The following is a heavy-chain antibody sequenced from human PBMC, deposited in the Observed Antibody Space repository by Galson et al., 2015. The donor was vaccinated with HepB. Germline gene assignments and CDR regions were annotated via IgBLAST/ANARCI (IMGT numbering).Heavy chain of an antibody. Sequence: PALVKPTQTLTLTCTFSGFSLSTNKMRVSWIRQPPGKALEWLARIDWDDDKFYSTSLKTRLTISKDTSKNQVVLTVTSMDPVDTATYYCARMGPYSSSSGGNYFDYWGQGTLVTVSS. CDR2: IDWDDDK. CDR1: GFSLSTNKMR. CDR3: ARMGPYSSSSGGNYFDY. D-gene: IGHD6-6*01. V-gene: IGHV2-70*04. J-gene: IGHJ4*02.